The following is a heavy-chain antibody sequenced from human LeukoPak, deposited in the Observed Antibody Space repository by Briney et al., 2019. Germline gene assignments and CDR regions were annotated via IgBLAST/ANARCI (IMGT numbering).Heavy chain of an antibody. D-gene: IGHD3-22*01. J-gene: IGHJ4*02. CDR3: ARDRERAFAEHLYYYDSKCFDY. Sequence: GASVKVSCKASGYTFTSYGISWVRQAPGQGLEWMGWISAYNGNTNYAQKLQGRVTMTTDTSTSTAYMELRSLRSDDTAVYYCARDRERAFAEHLYYYDSKCFDYWGQGTLVTVSS. V-gene: IGHV1-18*01. CDR1: GYTFTSYG. CDR2: ISAYNGNT.